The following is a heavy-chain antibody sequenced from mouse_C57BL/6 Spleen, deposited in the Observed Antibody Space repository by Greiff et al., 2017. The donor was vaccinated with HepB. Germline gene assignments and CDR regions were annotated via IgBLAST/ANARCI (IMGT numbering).Heavy chain of an antibody. V-gene: IGHV1-52*01. CDR2: IYPSDSET. CDR3: ARLLHFRGYFDY. CDR1: GYTFTSYW. D-gene: IGHD1-2*01. J-gene: IGHJ2*01. Sequence: QVQLQQPGAELVRPGSSVKLSCKASGYTFTSYWMHWVKQRPIQGLEWIGNIYPSDSETHYNQKFKDKATLTVDKSSSTAYMQLSSLTSEDSAVYYCARLLHFRGYFDYWGQGTTLTVSS.